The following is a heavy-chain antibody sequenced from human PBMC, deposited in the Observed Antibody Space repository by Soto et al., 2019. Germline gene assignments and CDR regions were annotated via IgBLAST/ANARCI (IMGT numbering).Heavy chain of an antibody. D-gene: IGHD1-7*01. Sequence: SETLSLTCTVSGGSFTSNNWWTWVRQPPGQGLEWIGEIYRTGSTNYNPSLKSRVTISLDKSENQFSLKVTSLTAADTAVYYCASRDPGTSVDYWGQGTLVTVSS. CDR1: GGSFTSNNW. J-gene: IGHJ4*02. CDR2: IYRTGST. V-gene: IGHV4-4*02. CDR3: ASRDPGTSVDY.